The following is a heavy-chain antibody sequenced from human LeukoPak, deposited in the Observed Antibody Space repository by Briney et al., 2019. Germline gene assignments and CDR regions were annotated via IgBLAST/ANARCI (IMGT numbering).Heavy chain of an antibody. CDR2: IIPIFGTA. Sequence: GASVKVSCKASGGTFSSYAISWVRQAPGQGLEWMGGIIPIFGTANYAQKFQGRVTITADESTSTAYMELSSLRSEDTAVYYCARSPWDASGYPLHDYWGQGTLVTASS. V-gene: IGHV1-69*13. D-gene: IGHD5-12*01. CDR3: ARSPWDASGYPLHDY. J-gene: IGHJ4*02. CDR1: GGTFSSYA.